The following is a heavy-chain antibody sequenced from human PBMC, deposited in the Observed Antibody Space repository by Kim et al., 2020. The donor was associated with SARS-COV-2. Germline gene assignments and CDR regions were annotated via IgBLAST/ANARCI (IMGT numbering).Heavy chain of an antibody. V-gene: IGHV3-30*18. D-gene: IGHD5-12*01. CDR2: ISYDGSNK. Sequence: GGSLRLSCAASGFTFSSYGMHWVRQAPGKGLEWVAVISYDGSNKYYADSVKGRFTISRDNSKNTLYLQMNSLRAEDTAVYYCAKDLRGYSGYDSDYWGQGTLVTVSS. CDR3: AKDLRGYSGYDSDY. CDR1: GFTFSSYG. J-gene: IGHJ4*02.